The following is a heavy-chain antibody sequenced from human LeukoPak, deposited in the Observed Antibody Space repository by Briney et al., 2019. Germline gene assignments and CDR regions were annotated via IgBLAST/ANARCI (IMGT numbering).Heavy chain of an antibody. CDR2: ISYDGSNK. V-gene: IGHV3-30-3*01. CDR3: ARGWWELGGAFDI. J-gene: IGHJ3*02. D-gene: IGHD1-26*01. CDR1: GFTFSSYA. Sequence: GGSLRLSCAASGFTFSSYAMHWVRQAPGKGLEWVAVISYDGSNKYYADSVKGRFTISRDNSKNTLYLQMNSLRAEDTAVYYCARGWWELGGAFDIWGQGTMVTVSS.